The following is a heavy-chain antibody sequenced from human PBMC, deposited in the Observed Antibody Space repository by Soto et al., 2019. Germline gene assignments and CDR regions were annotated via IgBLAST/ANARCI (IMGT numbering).Heavy chain of an antibody. CDR2: INHSGST. Sequence: QVQLQQWGAGLLKPSETLSLTCAVYGGSFSGYYWSWIRQPPGKGLEWIGEINHSGSTNYNPSLTSRVTISVDTSKNQFSLKLSSVTAADTAVYYCARGRKMITFGGVSVWGYWGQGTLVTVSS. CDR3: ARGRKMITFGGVSVWGY. D-gene: IGHD3-16*02. V-gene: IGHV4-34*01. J-gene: IGHJ4*02. CDR1: GGSFSGYY.